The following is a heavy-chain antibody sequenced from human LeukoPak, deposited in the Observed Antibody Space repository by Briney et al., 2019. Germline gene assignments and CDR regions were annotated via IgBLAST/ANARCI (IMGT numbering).Heavy chain of an antibody. J-gene: IGHJ4*02. CDR3: ARASYYYGSGSYVDY. V-gene: IGHV1-69*04. D-gene: IGHD3-10*01. CDR1: GGTFSSYA. Sequence: GASVKVSCKASGGTFSSYAISWVRQAPGQGLEWMGRIIPILGIANYAQKFQGRVTITADKSTSTAYMELSSLRSEDTAVYYCARASYYYGSGSYVDYWGRGTLVTVSS. CDR2: IIPILGIA.